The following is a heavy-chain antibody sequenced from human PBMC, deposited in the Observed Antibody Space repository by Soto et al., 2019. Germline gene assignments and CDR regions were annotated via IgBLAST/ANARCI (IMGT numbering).Heavy chain of an antibody. CDR1: GGSISSSNW. CDR3: ARDPDYSTANWFDP. V-gene: IGHV4-4*02. J-gene: IGHJ5*02. CDR2: IYHSGST. Sequence: SETLSLTCAVSGGSISSSNWWSCVRQPPGKGLEWIGEIYHSGSTNYNSSLKSRVTISVDKSKNQFSLKLSSVTAADMAVYYCARDPDYSTANWFDPWGQGTLVTVSS. D-gene: IGHD6-13*01.